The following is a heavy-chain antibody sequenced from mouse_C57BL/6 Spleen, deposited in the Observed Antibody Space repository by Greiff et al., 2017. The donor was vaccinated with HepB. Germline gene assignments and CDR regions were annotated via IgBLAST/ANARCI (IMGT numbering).Heavy chain of an antibody. V-gene: IGHV1-82*01. Sequence: QVQLKESGPELVKPGASVKISCKASGYAFSSSWMNWVKQRPGKGLEWIGRIYPGDGDTNYNGKFKGKATLTADKSSSTAYMQLSSLTSEDSAVYFCAGGYDYDFAYWGQGTLVTVSA. CDR2: IYPGDGDT. D-gene: IGHD2-4*01. CDR3: AGGYDYDFAY. J-gene: IGHJ3*01. CDR1: GYAFSSSW.